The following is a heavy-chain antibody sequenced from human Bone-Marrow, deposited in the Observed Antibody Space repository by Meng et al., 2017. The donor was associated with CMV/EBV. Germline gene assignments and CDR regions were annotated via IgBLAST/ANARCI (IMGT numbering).Heavy chain of an antibody. CDR2: IIPIFGTA. CDR3: VTCINTNCYTAADYYGLDV. Sequence: SVKVSCKASGGTFSSYAITWVRQAPGQGLDWMGGIIPIFGTANYAQKFQGRVTITTDESTSTAYMDLSSLRSGDAAVYYCVTCINTNCYTAADYYGLDVWGQGTTVTVSS. CDR1: GGTFSSYA. D-gene: IGHD2-2*02. V-gene: IGHV1-69*05. J-gene: IGHJ6*02.